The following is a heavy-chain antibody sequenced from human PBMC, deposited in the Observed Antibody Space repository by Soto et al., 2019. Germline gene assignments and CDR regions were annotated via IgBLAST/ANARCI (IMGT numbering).Heavy chain of an antibody. D-gene: IGHD7-27*01. V-gene: IGHV3-33*01. CDR2: IWHDGSEK. CDR1: VFVFSSYG. CDR3: ARDPRDSPGAYYYNYYGLEV. Sequence: VGSLRLSCATSVFVFSSYGMQCVRHAPGKWLEWVAAIWHDGSEKYYADLVKGRFTISRDNSKSTLYLQMNSLRAEDKAVYYCARDPRDSPGAYYYNYYGLEVCGQVTTGNVSS. J-gene: IGHJ6*01.